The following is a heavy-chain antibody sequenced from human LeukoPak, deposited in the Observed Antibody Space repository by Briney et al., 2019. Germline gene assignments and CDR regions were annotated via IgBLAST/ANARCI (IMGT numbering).Heavy chain of an antibody. CDR3: ARGTLGYSSGWGFDY. Sequence: SETLSLTCTVSGGSIRSYYWSWIRQPPGKGLEWIGYIYYSGSTNYNPSLKSRVTISVDTSKNQFSLKLSSVTAADTAVYYCARGTLGYSSGWGFDYWGQGTLVTVSS. CDR1: GGSIRSYY. D-gene: IGHD6-19*01. CDR2: IYYSGST. V-gene: IGHV4-59*08. J-gene: IGHJ4*02.